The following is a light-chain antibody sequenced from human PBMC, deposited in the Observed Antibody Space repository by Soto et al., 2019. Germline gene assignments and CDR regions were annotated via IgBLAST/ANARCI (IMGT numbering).Light chain of an antibody. CDR2: EVS. Sequence: QSALTQPASVSGSPGQSLAISCTGTSSDVGAYDFVSWYQQHPDKAPKLMIYEVSHRPSGVSYRFSGSKSVNTATLTISGLQAEDEADYYCSSYTTSSTRVFGTGTKVTVL. CDR3: SSYTTSSTRV. J-gene: IGLJ1*01. V-gene: IGLV2-14*03. CDR1: SSDVGAYDF.